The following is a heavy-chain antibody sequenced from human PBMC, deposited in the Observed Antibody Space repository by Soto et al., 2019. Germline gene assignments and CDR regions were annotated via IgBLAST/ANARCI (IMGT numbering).Heavy chain of an antibody. CDR1: GLTVSGKKY. CDR3: ATWHLREHAYDI. Sequence: DVQLVESGGGLIQPGGSLRLSCVASGLTVSGKKYMAWVRQAPGKGPEWVSGVYDLDGTYYAVSVRGRFTTSIDSSRTTVYLQMRDLRPEDTALYFWATWHLREHAYDIWGQGTMVTVSS. V-gene: IGHV3-53*01. D-gene: IGHD5-12*01. CDR2: VYDLDGT. J-gene: IGHJ3*02.